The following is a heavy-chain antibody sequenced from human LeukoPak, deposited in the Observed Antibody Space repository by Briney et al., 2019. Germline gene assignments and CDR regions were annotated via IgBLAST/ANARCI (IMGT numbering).Heavy chain of an antibody. CDR3: AGRSGSYNYFDS. J-gene: IGHJ4*02. D-gene: IGHD1-26*01. Sequence: GSLRLSCADSGITLSSYSMNWVRQAPGKGLEWVSYISSSSNTIYYADSVKGRFTISRDNARNSLYLQMNSLRAEDTAVYYCAGRSGSYNYFDSWGQGTLVTVSS. CDR1: GITLSSYS. CDR2: ISSSSNTI. V-gene: IGHV3-48*01.